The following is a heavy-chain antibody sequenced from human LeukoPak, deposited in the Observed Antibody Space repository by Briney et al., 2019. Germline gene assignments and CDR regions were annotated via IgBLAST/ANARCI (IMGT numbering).Heavy chain of an antibody. CDR2: MNPNSGNT. Sequence: ASVKVSCKASGGTFSSYAISWVRQAPGQGLEWMGWMNPNSGNTGYAQKFQGRVTMTRNTSISTAYMELSSLRSEDTAVYYCARGLTMVRGNPGYWGQGTLVTVSS. D-gene: IGHD3-10*01. CDR1: GGTFSSYA. CDR3: ARGLTMVRGNPGY. J-gene: IGHJ4*02. V-gene: IGHV1-8*02.